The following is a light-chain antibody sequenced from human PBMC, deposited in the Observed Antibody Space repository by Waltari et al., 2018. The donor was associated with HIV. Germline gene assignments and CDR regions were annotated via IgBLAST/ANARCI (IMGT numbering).Light chain of an antibody. Sequence: DIVMTQSPDSLAVSLGERATIKCKSSQTVLYSSNNKNYLAWYQQKPGQPPKLLIYWASTRESGVPDRFSGSGSGTDFTLTISSLQAEDVAVYYCQQYYGVPMYTFGQGTKLEIK. J-gene: IGKJ2*01. CDR2: WAS. CDR1: QTVLYSSNNKNY. V-gene: IGKV4-1*01. CDR3: QQYYGVPMYT.